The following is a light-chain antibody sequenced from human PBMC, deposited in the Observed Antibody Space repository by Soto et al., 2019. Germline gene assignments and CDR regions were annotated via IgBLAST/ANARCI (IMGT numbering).Light chain of an antibody. Sequence: DIQMTQSPSSLSASVGDRVTITCRASQSISSYLNWYQQKPGKAPKLLIYAASSLQSAVPSRFSGSGSVTDFTLTISSLQPEAFATYYCQQSYSTPYTFAQGTKLEIK. CDR1: QSISSY. CDR2: AAS. CDR3: QQSYSTPYT. V-gene: IGKV1-39*01. J-gene: IGKJ2*01.